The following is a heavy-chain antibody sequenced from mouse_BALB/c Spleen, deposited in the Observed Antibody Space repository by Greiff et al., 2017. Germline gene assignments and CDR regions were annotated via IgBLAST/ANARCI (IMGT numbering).Heavy chain of an antibody. V-gene: IGHV1-80*01. CDR1: GYAFSSYW. CDR3: ARWGFTTSNY. D-gene: IGHD2-12*01. J-gene: IGHJ2*01. CDR2: IYPGDGDT. Sequence: QVQLQQSGAELVRPGSSVKISCKASGYAFSSYWMNWVKQRPGQGLEWIGQIYPGDGDTNYNGKFKGKATLTADKSSSTAYMQLSSLTSEDSAVYFCARWGFTTSNYWGQGTTLTVSS.